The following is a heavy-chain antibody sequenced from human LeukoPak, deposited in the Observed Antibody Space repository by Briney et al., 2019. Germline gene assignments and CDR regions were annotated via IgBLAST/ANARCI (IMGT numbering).Heavy chain of an antibody. D-gene: IGHD2-2*01. CDR2: IYYSGST. Sequence: PSETLSLTCTVSGRSINNSYWSWIRQPPGKGLEWIGYIYYSGSTQYNPSLKSRVTISVDTSKNQFSLKLTSVTAADTAVYYCARGEGRVAAANYWGQGTPVTVSS. J-gene: IGHJ4*02. V-gene: IGHV4-59*01. CDR3: ARGEGRVAAANY. CDR1: GRSINNSY.